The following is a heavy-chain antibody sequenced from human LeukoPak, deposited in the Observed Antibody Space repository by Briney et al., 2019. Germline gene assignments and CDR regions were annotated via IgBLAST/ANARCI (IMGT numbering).Heavy chain of an antibody. CDR3: ARTLRNWFDP. CDR2: IYYSGST. Sequence: SETLSLTCTVSGGSISSSSYYWGWIRQPPGKGLEWIGSIYYSGSTYYNPSLKSRVTISVDTSKNQFSLKLSSVTAADTAVYYCARTLRNWFDPWGQGTLVTVSS. J-gene: IGHJ5*02. CDR1: GGSISSSSYY. V-gene: IGHV4-39*07.